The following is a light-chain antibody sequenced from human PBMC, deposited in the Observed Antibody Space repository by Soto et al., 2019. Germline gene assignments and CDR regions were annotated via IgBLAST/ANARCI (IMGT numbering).Light chain of an antibody. Sequence: DIVMTQSPDSLAVSLGERATINCKSSQSVFYSSINKNFLAWYQQKPGQPPKLLIYWASTRESGVPDRFSGSGSGTDFTLTISRLEPEDFAVYYCHHFGSLPETFGQGTNVE. V-gene: IGKV4-1*01. CDR1: QSVFYSSINKNF. J-gene: IGKJ1*01. CDR2: WAS. CDR3: HHFGSLPET.